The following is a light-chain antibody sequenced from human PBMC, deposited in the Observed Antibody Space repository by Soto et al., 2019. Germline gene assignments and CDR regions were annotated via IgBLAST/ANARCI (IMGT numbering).Light chain of an antibody. CDR1: HAVSSN. CDR2: GTS. V-gene: IGKV3-15*01. Sequence: EVVMTQSPATLSVSPGERATLSCRASHAVSSNLAWYQQKPGQAPRLLIYGTSTRATGIPARFSGSGSGTELTLTISSLQSEDFAVYYCQHSNNWPLTFGQGTKVEIK. J-gene: IGKJ1*01. CDR3: QHSNNWPLT.